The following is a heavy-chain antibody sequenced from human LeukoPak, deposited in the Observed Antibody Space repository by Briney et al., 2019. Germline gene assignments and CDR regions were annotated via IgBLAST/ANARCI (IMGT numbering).Heavy chain of an antibody. Sequence: GGSLRLSCAASGFTFNNYGMHWVRQAPGKGLEWVAVSYDGRNKHYPDSVKGRFTISRDISTDTLWLQMDSLRTEDTAVYYCAKGPLRGTAAAIDYWGQGTLVTVSS. CDR3: AKGPLRGTAAAIDY. V-gene: IGHV3-30*18. J-gene: IGHJ4*02. D-gene: IGHD2-2*01. CDR1: GFTFNNYG. CDR2: SYDGRNK.